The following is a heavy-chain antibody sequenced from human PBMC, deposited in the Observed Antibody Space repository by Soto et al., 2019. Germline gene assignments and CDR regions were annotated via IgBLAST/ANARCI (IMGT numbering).Heavy chain of an antibody. J-gene: IGHJ3*02. CDR3: ARNQTVPRAFDI. V-gene: IGHV6-1*01. CDR2: TYYRSKWYN. D-gene: IGHD4-17*01. Sequence: SQTLSLTCAISGDSVSSNSAAWNWIRQSPSRGLEWLGRTYYRSKWYNDYAVSVRSRITINPDTSKNQFSLQLHSVTPDDTAVYYCARNQTVPRAFDIWGQGTMVTVSS. CDR1: GDSVSSNSAA.